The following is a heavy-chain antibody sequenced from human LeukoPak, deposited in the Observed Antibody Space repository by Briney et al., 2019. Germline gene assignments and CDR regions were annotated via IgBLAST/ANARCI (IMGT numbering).Heavy chain of an antibody. CDR1: GGSISSGGYS. J-gene: IGHJ4*02. Sequence: SETLSLTCAVSGGSISSGGYSWSWIRQPPGKGLEWIGYIYHSGSTYYNPSLKSRVTISVDTSKNQFSLKLSSVTAADTAVYYCAYGDSITLAFDYWGQGTLVTVSS. CDR2: IYHSGST. V-gene: IGHV4-30-2*02. D-gene: IGHD4-17*01. CDR3: AYGDSITLAFDY.